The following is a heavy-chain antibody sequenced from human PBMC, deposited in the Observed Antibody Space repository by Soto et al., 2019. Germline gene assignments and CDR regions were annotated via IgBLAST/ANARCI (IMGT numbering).Heavy chain of an antibody. CDR1: GGSISSGGYY. CDR2: IYYSGST. V-gene: IGHV4-31*03. D-gene: IGHD3-16*01. J-gene: IGHJ5*02. Sequence: QVQLQESGPGLVKPSQTLSLTCTVSGGSISSGGYYWSWIRQHPGKGLEWIGYIYYSGSTYYNPSHKNRATQSVYTSTTQISLKLSSFTAAATAVYYCASVGGINWLDPWGQGTLVTVSS. CDR3: ASVGGINWLDP.